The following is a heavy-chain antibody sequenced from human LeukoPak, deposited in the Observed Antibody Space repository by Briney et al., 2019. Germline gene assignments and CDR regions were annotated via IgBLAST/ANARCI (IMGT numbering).Heavy chain of an antibody. CDR2: ISYDGSNK. Sequence: GGSLRLSCAASGFTFSSYGMHWVRQAPGKGLEWVAVISYDGSNKYYADSVKGRFTISRDNSKNTLYLQMNSLRAEDTAVYYCAKTEYSSSWYHGYWGQGTLVTVSS. V-gene: IGHV3-30*18. CDR3: AKTEYSSSWYHGY. J-gene: IGHJ4*02. D-gene: IGHD6-13*01. CDR1: GFTFSSYG.